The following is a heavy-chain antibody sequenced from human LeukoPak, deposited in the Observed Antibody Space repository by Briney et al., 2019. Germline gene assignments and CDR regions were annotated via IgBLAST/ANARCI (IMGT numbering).Heavy chain of an antibody. CDR3: ARAEDVKYYLDY. CDR2: IWYDGSNK. Sequence: GGSLRLSCAASGFTFSSYGMHWVRQAPGKGLEGVAVIWYDGSNKYYADSVKGRFTISRDNSKNTLYLQMNSLRAEDTAVYYCARAEDVKYYLDYWGQGTLVTVSS. CDR1: GFTFSSYG. J-gene: IGHJ4*02. V-gene: IGHV3-33*01.